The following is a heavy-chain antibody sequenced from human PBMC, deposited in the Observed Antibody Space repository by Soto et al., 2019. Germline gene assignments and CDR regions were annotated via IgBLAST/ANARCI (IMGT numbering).Heavy chain of an antibody. CDR1: GFTFSSFV. CDR3: ASPYSGYDYYYYGMDV. J-gene: IGHJ6*02. D-gene: IGHD5-12*01. Sequence: PGGSLRLSCAASGFTFSSFVMHWVRQAPGKGLEWVAALSLDGSNKNYADSVKGRFTISRDNSKSTLYLQMNSLTIEDTAVYYCASPYSGYDYYYYGMDVWGQGTTVTVSS. V-gene: IGHV3-30*04. CDR2: LSLDGSNK.